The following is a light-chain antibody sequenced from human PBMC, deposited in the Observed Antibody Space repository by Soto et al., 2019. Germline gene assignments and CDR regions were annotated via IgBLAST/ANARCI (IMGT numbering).Light chain of an antibody. Sequence: QLVLTQSSSASASLGSSVKLTCTLSSGHSSYIIAWHQQQPGKAPRYLMKLEGRGSYNKGSGVPDRFSGSSSGADRYLTISHLQFEDEAGYYCETWGSNYRVFGGGTKLTVL. J-gene: IGLJ2*01. CDR1: SGHSSYI. CDR3: ETWGSNYRV. V-gene: IGLV4-60*02. CDR2: LEGRGSY.